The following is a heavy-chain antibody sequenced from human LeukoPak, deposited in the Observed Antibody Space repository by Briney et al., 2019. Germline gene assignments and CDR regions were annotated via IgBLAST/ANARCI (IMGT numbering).Heavy chain of an antibody. CDR1: GGSFSVYY. V-gene: IGHV4-34*01. D-gene: IGHD6-19*01. CDR3: ATERRYSSGWRPY. Sequence: SETLSLTCAVYGGSFSVYYWSWIRQPPGKGLEWIGEINHSGSTNYNPSLKSRVTISVDTSKNQFSLKLSSVTAADTAVYYCATERRYSSGWRPYWGQGTLVTVSS. CDR2: INHSGST. J-gene: IGHJ4*02.